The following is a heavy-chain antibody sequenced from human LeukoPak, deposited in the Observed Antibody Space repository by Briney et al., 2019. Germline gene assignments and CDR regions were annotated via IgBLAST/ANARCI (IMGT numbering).Heavy chain of an antibody. CDR3: ARPVPSRLGWFDP. V-gene: IGHV4-39*01. CDR1: GFTFSNYN. D-gene: IGHD1-1*01. CDR2: IYYSGST. Sequence: GSLRLSCAPSGFTFSNYNMNWVRQAPGKGLEWIGSIYYSGSTYYNPSLKSRVSISVHTSKNQFSLKLRSVTAADTAVYYCARPVPSRLGWFDPWGQGTLVTVSS. J-gene: IGHJ5*02.